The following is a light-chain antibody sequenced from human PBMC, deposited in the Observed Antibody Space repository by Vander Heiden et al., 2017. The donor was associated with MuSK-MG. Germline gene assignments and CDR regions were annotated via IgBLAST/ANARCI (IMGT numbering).Light chain of an antibody. CDR3: QQDRSSLS. V-gene: IGKV3-20*01. CDR1: QSFSITY. J-gene: IGKJ4*01. CDR2: GEC. Sequence: EIVFTQSPGTLSLSPGERPILSCRASQSFSITYIGWYQQKPGQAPRLIIYGECRRGNGITDRCSGSGYEIDFTLTNGRREDEALAEYYVQQDRSSLSFGGGTKVDIK.